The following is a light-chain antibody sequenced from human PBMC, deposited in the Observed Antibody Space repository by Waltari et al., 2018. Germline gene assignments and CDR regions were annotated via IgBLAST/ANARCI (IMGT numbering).Light chain of an antibody. V-gene: IGLV3-1*01. CDR1: ELGDKY. J-gene: IGLJ3*02. CDR3: QAWDRGTWV. CDR2: QDT. Sequence: SYELTQPPSVSVSPGQTASITCSGDELGDKYACWYQQKPGQSPVLVISQDTKRPSGIPERFSGSSSGNTATLTIRGTQAMDEADYYCQAWDRGTWVFGGGTKLTVL.